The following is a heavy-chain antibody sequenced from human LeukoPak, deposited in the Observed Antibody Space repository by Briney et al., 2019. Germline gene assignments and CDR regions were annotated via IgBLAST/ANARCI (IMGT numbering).Heavy chain of an antibody. CDR3: AKDPSVGATYFDY. CDR1: GFTFSSYS. Sequence: WGSLRLSCAASGFTFSSYSMNWVRQAPGKGLEWVSSISSSSSYIYYADSVKGRFTISRDNSKNTLYLQMNSLRAEDTAVYYCAKDPSVGATYFDYWGQGTLVTVSS. V-gene: IGHV3-21*04. J-gene: IGHJ4*02. CDR2: ISSSSSYI. D-gene: IGHD1-26*01.